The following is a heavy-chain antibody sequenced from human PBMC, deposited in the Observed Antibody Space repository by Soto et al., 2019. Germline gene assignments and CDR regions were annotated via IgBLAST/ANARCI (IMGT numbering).Heavy chain of an antibody. CDR1: GYTFTGYY. D-gene: IGHD2-15*01. J-gene: IGHJ4*02. CDR2: INPNSGGT. V-gene: IGHV1-2*02. CDR3: ARVNVVVVAATREYYFDY. Sequence: QVQLVQSGAEVKKPGASVKVSCKASGYTFTGYYMHWVRQAPGQGLEWMGWINPNSGGTNYAQKFQGRVTMTRDTSISTAYMELSRLRSDDTAVYYCARVNVVVVAATREYYFDYWCQGTLVTVSS.